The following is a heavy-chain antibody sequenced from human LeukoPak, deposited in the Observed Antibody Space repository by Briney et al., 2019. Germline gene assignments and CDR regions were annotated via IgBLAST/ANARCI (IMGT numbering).Heavy chain of an antibody. J-gene: IGHJ4*02. CDR3: ASKSTDHGELRFDY. Sequence: PSETLSLTCTLSGDSTNTYFWSWIRQSPGKGLEWIGYIYYTGTTNYNPSPKSRVTISVDTSKNQFSLKVNSATAADTGVYYCASKSTDHGELRFDYWGQGTLVTVSS. V-gene: IGHV4-59*01. CDR1: GDSTNTYF. D-gene: IGHD4-17*01. CDR2: IYYTGTT.